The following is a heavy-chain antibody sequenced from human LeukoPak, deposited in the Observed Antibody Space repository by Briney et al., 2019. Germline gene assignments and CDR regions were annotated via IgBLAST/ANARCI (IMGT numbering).Heavy chain of an antibody. D-gene: IGHD3-22*01. CDR1: GFTFSSYG. J-gene: IGHJ3*02. CDR2: ISGSGGST. V-gene: IGHV3-23*01. CDR3: ARDLGQRVVADAFDI. Sequence: GGTLRLSCAASGFTFSSYGMSWVRQAPGKGLEWVSAISGSGGSTYYADSVKGRFTISRDNSKNTLYLQMNSLRAEDTAVYYCARDLGQRVVADAFDIWGQGTMVTVSS.